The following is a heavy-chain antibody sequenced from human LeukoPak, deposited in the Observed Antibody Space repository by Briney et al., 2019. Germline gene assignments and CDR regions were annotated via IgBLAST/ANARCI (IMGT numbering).Heavy chain of an antibody. Sequence: SVKVSCKASGGTFSSYAISWVRQAPGQGLEWMGVIIPIFGTANYAQKFQGRVTITADKSTSTAYMELSSLRFEDTAVYYCARDLSQGRAVAGYFDNWGQGTLVTVSS. V-gene: IGHV1-69*06. J-gene: IGHJ4*02. CDR2: IIPIFGTA. CDR1: GGTFSSYA. CDR3: ARDLSQGRAVAGYFDN. D-gene: IGHD6-19*01.